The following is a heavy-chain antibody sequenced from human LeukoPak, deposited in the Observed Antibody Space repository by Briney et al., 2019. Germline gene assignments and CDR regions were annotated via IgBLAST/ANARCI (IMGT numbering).Heavy chain of an antibody. J-gene: IGHJ4*02. CDR2: ISGGAGST. V-gene: IGHV3-23*01. D-gene: IGHD3-22*01. CDR1: GFTFSHYG. Sequence: PGGSLRLSCAASGFTFSHYGMSWVRQAPGKGLEWVSVISGGAGSTYYADSVKGRFTISRDNSKNTLYLQMTSLRAEDTAVYYCAKDQVWIVVGSFDYWGQGTLVTVSS. CDR3: AKDQVWIVVGSFDY.